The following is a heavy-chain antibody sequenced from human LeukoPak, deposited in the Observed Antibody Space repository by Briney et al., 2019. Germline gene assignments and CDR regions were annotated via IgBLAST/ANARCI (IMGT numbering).Heavy chain of an antibody. V-gene: IGHV1-8*01. CDR1: GYTFTSYD. Sequence: GASVKVSCKASGYTFTSYDMNWVRQATGQGLEWMGWMNPNSGNTGYAQKFQGRVTMTRNTSISTAYMELSSLRSEDTAVYCCSLRNYDFWSGYYTGDYYYGMDVWGQGTTVTVSS. J-gene: IGHJ6*02. CDR3: SLRNYDFWSGYYTGDYYYGMDV. CDR2: MNPNSGNT. D-gene: IGHD3-3*01.